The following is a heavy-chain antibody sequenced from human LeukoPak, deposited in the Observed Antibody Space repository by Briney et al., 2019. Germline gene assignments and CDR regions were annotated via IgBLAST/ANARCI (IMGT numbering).Heavy chain of an antibody. Sequence: PGGSLRLSCGGSGFTLSSYWMTWVRQAPGKGLEWVANIKEDGSERHYVDSVKGRFTISRDNAENSLYLQMNSLRAEDTAVYYCARMGTMGAASYNSYYYYMDVWGEGTTVTVSS. CDR1: GFTLSSYW. D-gene: IGHD2-15*01. V-gene: IGHV3-7*01. CDR3: ARMGTMGAASYNSYYYYMDV. CDR2: IKEDGSER. J-gene: IGHJ6*03.